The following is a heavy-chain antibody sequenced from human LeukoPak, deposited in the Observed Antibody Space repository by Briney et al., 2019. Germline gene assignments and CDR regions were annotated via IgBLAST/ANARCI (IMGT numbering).Heavy chain of an antibody. CDR1: GFTFSSYS. D-gene: IGHD3-3*01. V-gene: IGHV3-21*01. CDR2: ISTSSSFI. J-gene: IGHJ5*02. CDR3: ARRSPITIFGVVARVDWFDP. Sequence: GWSLRLSCAASGFTFSSYSMNWVRQAPGKGLEWVSSISTSSSFIYYADSVKGRFTISRDNAKNSLYLQMNSLRAEDTAVYYCARRSPITIFGVVARVDWFDPWGQGTLVTVSS.